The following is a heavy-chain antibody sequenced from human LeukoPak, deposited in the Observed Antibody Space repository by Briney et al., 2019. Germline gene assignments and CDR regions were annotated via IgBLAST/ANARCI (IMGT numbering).Heavy chain of an antibody. D-gene: IGHD6-13*01. CDR2: INHSGRT. CDR1: GGSFSGYY. Sequence: SETLSLTCAVYGGSFSGYYWTWIRQPPGKGLQWIAEINHSGRTNYNPSLKSRVTTSVDTSKNQFSLKLSSVTAADTAVYYCARVGHIAAAGTYDYWGQGTLVTVSS. CDR3: ARVGHIAAAGTYDY. V-gene: IGHV4-34*01. J-gene: IGHJ4*02.